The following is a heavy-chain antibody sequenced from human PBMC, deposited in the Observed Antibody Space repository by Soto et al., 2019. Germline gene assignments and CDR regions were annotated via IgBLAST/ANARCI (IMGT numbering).Heavy chain of an antibody. CDR1: GFTFINYA. CDR2: ISGGGDAT. D-gene: IGHD2-21*01. Sequence: EVQLLESGGDSVQPGGSVRLSCAGSGFTFINYAMNWVRQAPGKGLEWVSTISGGGDATFFADSVRGRFTFSRDNSKNTVTLQMNRLGVDDTAVYYCARKVVGSTSRPDYWYFDLWGRRTLVNVSS. J-gene: IGHJ2*01. CDR3: ARKVVGSTSRPDYWYFDL. V-gene: IGHV3-23*01.